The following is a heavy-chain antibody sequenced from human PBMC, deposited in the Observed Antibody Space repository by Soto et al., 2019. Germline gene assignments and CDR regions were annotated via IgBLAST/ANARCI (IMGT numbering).Heavy chain of an antibody. D-gene: IGHD6-13*01. Sequence: GGSLRLSCAASGFTFSSYGMHWVRQAPGKGLEWVAVIWYDGSNKYYADSVKGRFTISRDNSKNTLYLQMNSLRAEDTAVYYCARGVYSSSWYGAFDIWGQGTMVTVSS. V-gene: IGHV3-33*01. CDR2: IWYDGSNK. CDR1: GFTFSSYG. J-gene: IGHJ3*02. CDR3: ARGVYSSSWYGAFDI.